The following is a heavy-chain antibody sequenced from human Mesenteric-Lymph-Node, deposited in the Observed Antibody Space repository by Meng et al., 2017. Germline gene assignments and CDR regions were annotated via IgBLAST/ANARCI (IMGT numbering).Heavy chain of an antibody. Sequence: QSRLQGSSPGPLQTSTPMPSACTAAGGAISSMGYSWEWVRQPLGKGLEWIGAIYHSGSSSYNPSLQRGISMFVDTSKNQFSLMLASVTATDAAVYYCARRRGGSGRDCWGQGTLVTVSS. CDR2: IYHSGSS. V-gene: IGHV4-39*01. J-gene: IGHJ4*02. D-gene: IGHD3-10*01. CDR1: GGAISSMGYS. CDR3: ARRRGGSGRDC.